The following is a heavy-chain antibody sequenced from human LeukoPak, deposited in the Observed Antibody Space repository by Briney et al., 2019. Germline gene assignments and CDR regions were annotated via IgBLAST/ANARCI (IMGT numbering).Heavy chain of an antibody. Sequence: GGSLRLSCAASGFTFSSYAMSWVRQAPGKGLEWVSGISWNSGSIGYADSVKGRFTISRDNAKNSLYLQMNSLRAEDTALYYCAKDIFTGIAAAGAIDYWGQGTLVTVSS. D-gene: IGHD6-13*01. J-gene: IGHJ4*02. CDR3: AKDIFTGIAAAGAIDY. CDR1: GFTFSSYA. CDR2: ISWNSGSI. V-gene: IGHV3-9*01.